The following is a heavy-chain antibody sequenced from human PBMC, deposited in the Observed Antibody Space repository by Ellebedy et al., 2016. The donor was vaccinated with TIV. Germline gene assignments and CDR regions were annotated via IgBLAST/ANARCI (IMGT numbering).Heavy chain of an antibody. J-gene: IGHJ4*02. V-gene: IGHV3-23*01. Sequence: PGGSLRLSCAASGFTFSSYAMSWVRQAPEKGLEWVSGVGVSGDSTYYADSVKGRFTISRDNSKNTLYLQMNSLRVEDTAIYYCARGRSGTYIHHAFDYWGQGILVTVSS. CDR2: VGVSGDST. CDR1: GFTFSSYA. D-gene: IGHD1-14*01. CDR3: ARGRSGTYIHHAFDY.